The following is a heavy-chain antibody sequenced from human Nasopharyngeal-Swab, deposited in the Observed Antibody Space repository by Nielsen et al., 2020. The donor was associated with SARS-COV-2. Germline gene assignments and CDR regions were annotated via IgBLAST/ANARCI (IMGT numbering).Heavy chain of an antibody. CDR1: GGSISSSSYY. CDR3: ARGSSATLYYYYYGLDV. Sequence: SETLSLTCTVSGGSISSSSYYWGWIRQPPGKGLEWIGSIYYSGSTYYNPSLNSRVTISVDTSKNQSSLKLRYVTATDTAVYYCARGSSATLYYYYYGLDVWGQGTTVTVSS. D-gene: IGHD6-13*01. J-gene: IGHJ6*02. V-gene: IGHV4-39*01. CDR2: IYYSGST.